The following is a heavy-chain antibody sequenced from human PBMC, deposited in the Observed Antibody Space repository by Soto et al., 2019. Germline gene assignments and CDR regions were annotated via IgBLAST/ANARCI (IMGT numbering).Heavy chain of an antibody. V-gene: IGHV1-2*02. D-gene: IGHD3-22*01. CDR2: INPNSGGP. J-gene: IGHJ6*01. Sequence: VSLKVSCKASGYTLTSYYMHWVRQAPGQGLEWMGWINPNSGGPNYSQNFKGRVTVTRDTSTGTAYMELSRLRSDDTAVYFCAMGSFVYKYDSSAFDTLDDWGQ. CDR3: AMGSFVYKYDSSAFDTLDD. CDR1: GYTLTSYY.